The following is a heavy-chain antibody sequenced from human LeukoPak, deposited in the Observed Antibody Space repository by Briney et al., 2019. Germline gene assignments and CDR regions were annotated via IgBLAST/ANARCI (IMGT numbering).Heavy chain of an antibody. J-gene: IGHJ4*02. D-gene: IGHD6-13*01. CDR3: AREDSSSWLYYFDY. Sequence: PGGSLRLSCAASGFTFSSYAMHWVRQAPGKGLEWVAVISYDGSNKYYADSVKGRFTISRDNSKNTLYLQMNSLSAEDTAVYYCAREDSSSWLYYFDYWGQGTLVTVSS. CDR1: GFTFSSYA. CDR2: ISYDGSNK. V-gene: IGHV3-30-3*01.